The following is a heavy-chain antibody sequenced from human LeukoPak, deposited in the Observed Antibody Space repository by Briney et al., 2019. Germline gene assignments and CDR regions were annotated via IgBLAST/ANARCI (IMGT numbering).Heavy chain of an antibody. V-gene: IGHV4-39*01. Sequence: SETLSLTCTVSGGSISTSSYYWGWIRQPPGKGLEWIGSIYYSGSTYYNPSLKSRVTISVDRSKNQFSLRLSSVTAADTAMYFCARRQGVGAPYFDLWGQGTPVTVSS. CDR1: GGSISTSSYY. CDR2: IYYSGST. D-gene: IGHD1-26*01. CDR3: ARRQGVGAPYFDL. J-gene: IGHJ4*02.